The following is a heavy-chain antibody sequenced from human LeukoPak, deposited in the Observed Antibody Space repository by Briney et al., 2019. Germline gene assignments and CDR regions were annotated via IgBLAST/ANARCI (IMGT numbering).Heavy chain of an antibody. J-gene: IGHJ4*02. Sequence: PGGSLRLSCAASGITVSSNYKSWVRQAPGKGLEWVSGISGSGYTTYYADSVKGRFTISRDNSKNTLYLQMNSLRAEDTAVYYCAKDPKGVTTGTAHYWGQGTLVTVSS. CDR1: GITVSSNY. CDR3: AKDPKGVTTGTAHY. V-gene: IGHV3-23*01. D-gene: IGHD1-1*01. CDR2: ISGSGYTT.